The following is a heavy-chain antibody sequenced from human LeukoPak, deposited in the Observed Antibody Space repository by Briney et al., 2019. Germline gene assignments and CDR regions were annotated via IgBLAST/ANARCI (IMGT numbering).Heavy chain of an antibody. CDR2: LYHGDRT. J-gene: IGHJ4*02. CDR1: GFTVSRTY. V-gene: IGHV3-66*02. CDR3: ARDRDDSSVLHYFDY. D-gene: IGHD3-22*01. Sequence: GGSLRLSCAALGFTVSRTYIRWVRQAPGKGLEWVSVLYHGDRTHYADSVKGRFTISRDSSKNTLYLQMQSLRAEDTAVYYCARDRDDSSVLHYFDYWGQETLVTVSS.